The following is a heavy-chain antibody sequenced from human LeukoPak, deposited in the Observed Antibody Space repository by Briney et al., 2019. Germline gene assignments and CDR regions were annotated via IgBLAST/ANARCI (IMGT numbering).Heavy chain of an antibody. V-gene: IGHV4-34*01. CDR3: ARNVGVAGTGWFDP. Sequence: SETLSLTCAVYGGSFSDYYWSWIRQPPGKGLEWIGEINHSGSTNYNPSLKGRVTISVDTSKNQFSLKLSSVTAADTAVYYCARNVGVAGTGWFDPWGEGSLVTVSS. J-gene: IGHJ5*02. CDR1: GGSFSDYY. CDR2: INHSGST. D-gene: IGHD6-19*01.